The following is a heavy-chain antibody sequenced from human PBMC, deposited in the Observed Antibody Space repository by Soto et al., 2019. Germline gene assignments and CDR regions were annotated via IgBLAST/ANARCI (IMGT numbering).Heavy chain of an antibody. CDR3: ARHYYYDSSGVDY. J-gene: IGHJ4*02. D-gene: IGHD3-22*01. CDR2: TYYRSKWYY. V-gene: IGHV6-1*01. Sequence: SQTLSLTCVISGDSVSSNSAGWNWIRQSPSRGLEWLGRTYYRSKWYYEYAVSLKGRVTISVDTSKNQFSLKLSSVTAADTAVYYCARHYYYDSSGVDYWGQGTLVTVSS. CDR1: GDSVSSNSAG.